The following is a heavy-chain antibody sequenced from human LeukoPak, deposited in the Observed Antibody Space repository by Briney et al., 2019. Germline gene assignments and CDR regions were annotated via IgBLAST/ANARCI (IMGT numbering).Heavy chain of an antibody. Sequence: TLSLTCTVSGGSISSYYWSWIRQPPGKALEWLARIDWDDDKYYSTSLKTRLTISKDTSKNQVVLTMTNMDPVDTATYYCARIDWARGGPFFDYWGQGTLVTVSS. D-gene: IGHD3-10*01. J-gene: IGHJ4*02. V-gene: IGHV2-70*11. CDR2: IDWDDDK. CDR1: GGSISSYYW. CDR3: ARIDWARGGPFFDY.